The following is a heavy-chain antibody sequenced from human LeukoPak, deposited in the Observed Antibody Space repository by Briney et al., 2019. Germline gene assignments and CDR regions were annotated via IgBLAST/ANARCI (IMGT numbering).Heavy chain of an antibody. Sequence: SETLSLTCTVSGGSISGYYWSWIRQPPGKGLEWIAYIYYSGSTNYNPSLKSRVTISVDTSKNQFSLKLTSVTAADTAVYYCARDQRGSSSLNYWGQGTLVTVSS. CDR3: ARDQRGSSSLNY. J-gene: IGHJ4*02. D-gene: IGHD6-13*01. CDR2: IYYSGST. CDR1: GGSISGYY. V-gene: IGHV4-59*01.